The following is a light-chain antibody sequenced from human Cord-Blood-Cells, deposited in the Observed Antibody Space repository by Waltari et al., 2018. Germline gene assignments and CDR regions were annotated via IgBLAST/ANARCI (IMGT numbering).Light chain of an antibody. CDR2: WAS. Sequence: DIVMTQTPDSLALSLGERATINCKSSQSVLYSSKKKNYLAWLQQKPGQPPKLLIYWASTRESGVPDRFSGSGSGTDFTLTISSLQAEDVAVYYCQQYYSTPYSFGQGTKPEIK. J-gene: IGKJ2*03. CDR1: QSVLYSSKKKNY. CDR3: QQYYSTPYS. V-gene: IGKV4-1*01.